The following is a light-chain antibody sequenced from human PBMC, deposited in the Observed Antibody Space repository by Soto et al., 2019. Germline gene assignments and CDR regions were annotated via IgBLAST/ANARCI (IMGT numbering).Light chain of an antibody. CDR2: EVS. V-gene: IGLV2-8*01. CDR1: SSDVGGYNY. Sequence: QSALAQPPSASGSPGQSVTISCTGTSSDVGGYNYVSWYQQHPGKAPKLIISEVSKRPSGVPDRFSGSKSGNTASLTVSGLQAEDEADYYCSSYSGSNLGVFGTGTKVTVL. J-gene: IGLJ1*01. CDR3: SSYSGSNLGV.